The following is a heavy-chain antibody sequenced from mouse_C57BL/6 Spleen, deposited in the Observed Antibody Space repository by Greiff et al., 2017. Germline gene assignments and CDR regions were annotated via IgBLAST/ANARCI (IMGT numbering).Heavy chain of an antibody. CDR3: TRDDGSGAMDY. V-gene: IGHV5-9-1*02. CDR2: ISSGGDYI. CDR1: GFTFSSYA. J-gene: IGHJ4*01. Sequence: EVKVVESGEGLVKPGGSLKLSCAASGFTFSSYAMFWVRQTPEKRLEWVAYISSGGDYIYDAAIVKGRFTISIGNARNTLYRQMSSLKSVDTAMYYCTRDDGSGAMDYWGQGTSVTVYS. D-gene: IGHD1-1*01.